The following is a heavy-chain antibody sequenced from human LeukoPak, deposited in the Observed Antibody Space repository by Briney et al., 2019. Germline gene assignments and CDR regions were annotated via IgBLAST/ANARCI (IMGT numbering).Heavy chain of an antibody. CDR1: GFSFSSYN. Sequence: GGSLRLSCEASGFSFSSYNMDWVRQTPGKGLEWISSITTSSSYTFYADSVKGRFTISRDNARNSLYLQMNSLTAEDTAVYYCAKRRGAAAGNRHYYYYYYMDVWGKGTTVTVSS. CDR3: AKRRGAAAGNRHYYYYYYMDV. D-gene: IGHD6-13*01. J-gene: IGHJ6*03. V-gene: IGHV3-21*04. CDR2: ITTSSSYT.